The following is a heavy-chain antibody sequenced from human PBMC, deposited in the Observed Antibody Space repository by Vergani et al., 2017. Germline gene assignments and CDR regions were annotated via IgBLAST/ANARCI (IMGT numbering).Heavy chain of an antibody. V-gene: IGHV3-23*01. CDR3: AKVQYSGSLSAFDY. J-gene: IGHJ4*02. CDR1: GFRFREHG. Sequence: EVQLLESGGGSVQPGESLRLSCVASGFRFREHGMNWVRQAPGKGLEWVSGISGHDHRTLYADSVKGRFIISRDDSKNTLYLQMNSLRAEDTAVYYCAKVQYSGSLSAFDYWGQGTLVTVSS. D-gene: IGHD1-26*01. CDR2: ISGHDHRT.